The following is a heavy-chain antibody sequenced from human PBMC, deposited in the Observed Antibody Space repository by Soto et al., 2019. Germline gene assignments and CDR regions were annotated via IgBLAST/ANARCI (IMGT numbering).Heavy chain of an antibody. J-gene: IGHJ6*02. CDR1: GGSISSYY. CDR3: ARDLSPYYAFLGGYPPCGMDV. CDR2: IYTSGST. V-gene: IGHV4-4*07. Sequence: QVQLQESGPGLVKPSETLSLTCTVSGGSISSYYWSWIRQPAGKGLEWIGRIYTSGSTNYNPSLKRLVALSVDTSKSQFSRRLSSVTAADTAVYYCARDLSPYYAFLGGYPPCGMDVWGQGTTVTVSS. D-gene: IGHD3-3*01.